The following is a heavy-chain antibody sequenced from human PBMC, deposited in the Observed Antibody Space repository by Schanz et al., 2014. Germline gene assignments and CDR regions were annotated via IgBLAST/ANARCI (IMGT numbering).Heavy chain of an antibody. CDR3: AKVGPYSGSLGAFDI. CDR2: ISSTSTYL. Sequence: EVQLVESGGGLVKPGDSLRLSCAASGFTFSSYTMKWVRQAPGKGLEWVSSISSTSTYLYYADSVKGRFTISRDNSKNALYLQMNSLRAEDSAVYYCAKVGPYSGSLGAFDIWGQGTMVTVSS. V-gene: IGHV3-21*04. CDR1: GFTFSSYT. J-gene: IGHJ3*02. D-gene: IGHD1-26*01.